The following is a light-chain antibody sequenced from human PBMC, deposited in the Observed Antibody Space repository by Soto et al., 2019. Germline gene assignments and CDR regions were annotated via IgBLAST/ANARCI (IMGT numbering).Light chain of an antibody. CDR1: RGIGNA. CDR2: AAS. J-gene: IGKJ1*01. Sequence: DIQMTQSPSSLSASVGDRVTITCRPSRGIGNALAWYQQKPGRAPKLQIYAASNLQSGVPSRFSGSGSGTDFTLTIRSLQPEDFATYFCQQSYSSPWTFGEGTKVDIK. V-gene: IGKV1-39*01. CDR3: QQSYSSPWT.